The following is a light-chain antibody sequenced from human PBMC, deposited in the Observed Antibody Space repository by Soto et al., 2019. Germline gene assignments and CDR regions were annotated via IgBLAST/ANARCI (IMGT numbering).Light chain of an antibody. Sequence: QSALTHPRSVSGSPGQSVTISCTGPISDVGGYNYVSWYQQHPGKAPKLMSYHVSKRPSGVPDRFSGSKSGNTASLTISGLQDEDEADYYCCSYAGRFRPGVFGTGTQLTVL. J-gene: IGLJ1*01. CDR2: HVS. CDR1: ISDVGGYNY. CDR3: CSYAGRFRPGV. V-gene: IGLV2-11*01.